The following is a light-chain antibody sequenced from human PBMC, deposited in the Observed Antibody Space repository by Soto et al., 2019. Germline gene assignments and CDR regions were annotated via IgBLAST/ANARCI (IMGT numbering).Light chain of an antibody. Sequence: QSVLTQAPSVSGAPGQRVTISCTGSSSNIGAGYDVLWYQQLPGTAPKLLIYGNSNRPSGVPDRFSGSKSGTSASLAITGLQAEDEADYYCQSYDSSLSGLFGGGTQLTVL. V-gene: IGLV1-40*01. CDR1: SSNIGAGYD. CDR2: GNS. J-gene: IGLJ2*01. CDR3: QSYDSSLSGL.